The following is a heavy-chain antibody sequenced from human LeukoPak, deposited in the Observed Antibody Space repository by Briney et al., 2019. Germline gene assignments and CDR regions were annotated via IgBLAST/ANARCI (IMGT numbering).Heavy chain of an antibody. Sequence: SETLSLTCAVYGGSFSGYYWSWIRQPPGKGLEWIGYIYYSGSTNYNPSLKSRVTISVDTSKNQFSLKLSSVTAADTAVYYCARLRVTRYCYGMDVWGQGTTVTVSS. CDR2: IYYSGST. CDR3: ARLRVTRYCYGMDV. D-gene: IGHD2-21*02. CDR1: GGSFSGYY. J-gene: IGHJ6*02. V-gene: IGHV4-59*08.